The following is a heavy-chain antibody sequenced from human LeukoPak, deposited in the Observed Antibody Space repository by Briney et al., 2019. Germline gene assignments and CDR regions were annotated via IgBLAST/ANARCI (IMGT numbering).Heavy chain of an antibody. D-gene: IGHD1-26*01. CDR3: ARVDSGNYDY. V-gene: IGHV3-23*01. CDR2: IDGSDGAS. CDR1: GFRFSSYV. Sequence: GGSLRLSSAASGFRFSSYVMSWVRHAPGKGLEYVSSIDGSDGASYYADSVKGRFTISRDNSKNTLFLQMNSLRVEDTAVYYCARVDSGNYDYWGQGTLLTVSS. J-gene: IGHJ4*02.